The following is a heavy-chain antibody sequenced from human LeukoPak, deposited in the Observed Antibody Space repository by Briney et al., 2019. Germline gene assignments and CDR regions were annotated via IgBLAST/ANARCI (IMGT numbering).Heavy chain of an antibody. CDR3: AHRTAFDS. D-gene: IGHD1-14*01. CDR2: ITSISNT. Sequence: PGGSLRLSCAASGFTFSNAWMSWVRQAPGKGLEWVSTITSISNTYYPDSVKGRFTISRDNSRDTLYLQMNTLRAEDTAIYYCAHRTAFDSWGQGTLVTVSS. V-gene: IGHV3-23*01. CDR1: GFTFSNAW. J-gene: IGHJ4*02.